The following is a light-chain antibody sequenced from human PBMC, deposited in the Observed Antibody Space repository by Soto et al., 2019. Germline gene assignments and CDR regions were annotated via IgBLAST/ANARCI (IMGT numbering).Light chain of an antibody. Sequence: QSLLTQPASVSGSPGRSITISCAGTSSDIGAYNYVSWFQQHPDKAPKLMIYEVSNRPSGVSDRFSGSKSGNTASLTISGLQPDDEADYFCGSYTSSTTLLVFGGGTKVT. V-gene: IGLV2-14*01. CDR2: EVS. CDR3: GSYTSSTTLLV. J-gene: IGLJ1*01. CDR1: SSDIGAYNY.